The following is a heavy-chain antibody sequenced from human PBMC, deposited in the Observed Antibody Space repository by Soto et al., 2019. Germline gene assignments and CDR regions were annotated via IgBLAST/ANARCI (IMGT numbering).Heavy chain of an antibody. Sequence: ASVRILGTDALTWVRQAPGNGLACVSTISRSEGKKFYADAVKGRFSVSRDISQSTLYLQMNRLRAVDTGIYYCATWSYLAYWGQGTRVTDS. CDR2: ISRSEGKK. V-gene: IGHV3-23*01. CDR3: ATWSYLAY. J-gene: IGHJ4*02. CDR1: VRILGTDA. D-gene: IGHD3-10*01.